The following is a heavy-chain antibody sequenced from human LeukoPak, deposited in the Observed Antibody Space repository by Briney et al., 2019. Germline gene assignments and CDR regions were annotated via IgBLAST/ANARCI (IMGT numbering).Heavy chain of an antibody. CDR3: ARIEWERLGRAFDI. Sequence: GGSLRLSCAASGFTVSDNYMTWVRQAPGKGLEWVSSIYSAGATHYAESVKGRFTVSRDNSKNTLYLQMNSLRAEDMAVYYCARIEWERLGRAFDIWGQGTMVTVSS. CDR2: IYSAGAT. J-gene: IGHJ3*02. V-gene: IGHV3-53*01. CDR1: GFTVSDNY. D-gene: IGHD1-26*01.